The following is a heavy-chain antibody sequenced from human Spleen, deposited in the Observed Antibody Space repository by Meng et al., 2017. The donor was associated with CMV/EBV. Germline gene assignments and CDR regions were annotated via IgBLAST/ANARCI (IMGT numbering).Heavy chain of an antibody. V-gene: IGHV3-33*03. CDR1: GFTFSSFT. J-gene: IGHJ4*02. Sequence: GESLKISCAASGFTFSSFTMHWVRQAPGKGLEWVAVIWYDGSNKYYSDSVKGRFTISRDKSKNTLYLQMNSLRAEDTAVYYCAKDTGRYCRSTSCQGYFDYWGQGTLVTVSS. CDR3: AKDTGRYCRSTSCQGYFDY. CDR2: IWYDGSNK. D-gene: IGHD2-2*01.